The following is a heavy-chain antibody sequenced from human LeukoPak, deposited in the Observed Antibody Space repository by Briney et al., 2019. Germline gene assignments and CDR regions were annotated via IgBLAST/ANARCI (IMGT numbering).Heavy chain of an antibody. V-gene: IGHV3-23*01. Sequence: PGGSLTLSCPVSGFTFSSYAMSWVRPAPGKGLEWVSSIRVSGGSTYYADSVKGWFTLSRDNSKKPLYLQVNIQSAGGPAVYLFAKDCYDYTGAFDIWGQGTMVTVSS. CDR1: GFTFSSYA. CDR2: IRVSGGST. CDR3: AKDCYDYTGAFDI. J-gene: IGHJ3*02. D-gene: IGHD4-11*01.